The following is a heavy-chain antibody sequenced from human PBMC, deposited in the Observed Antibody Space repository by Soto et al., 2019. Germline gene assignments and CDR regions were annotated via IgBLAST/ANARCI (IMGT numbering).Heavy chain of an antibody. CDR1: GFTFSSYS. Sequence: EVQLVESGGGLVKPGGSLRLSCAASGFTFSSYSMNWVRQAPGKGLEWVSSISSSSSYIYYADSVKGRFTISRDNAKNSLYLQMNSLRAEDTAVYYWARDGDSGPPGYYYYYYGMDVGGQGTTVTVSS. D-gene: IGHD5-12*01. V-gene: IGHV3-21*01. J-gene: IGHJ6*02. CDR3: ARDGDSGPPGYYYYYYGMDV. CDR2: ISSSSSYI.